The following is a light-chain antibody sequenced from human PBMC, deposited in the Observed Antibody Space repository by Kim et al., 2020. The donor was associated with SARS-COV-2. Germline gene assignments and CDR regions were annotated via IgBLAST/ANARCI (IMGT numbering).Light chain of an antibody. J-gene: IGKJ4*01. V-gene: IGKV1-39*01. CDR3: QQSYRTPLT. CDR2: AAS. CDR1: QSISSY. Sequence: DIQMTQSPSSLSASVGDRVTITCRASQSISSYLNWYQQKPGKAPKLLIYAASSLHSGVPSRFSGSGSGTDFTLTISSLQPEDFATYYCQQSYRTPLTFGGGTKVDIK.